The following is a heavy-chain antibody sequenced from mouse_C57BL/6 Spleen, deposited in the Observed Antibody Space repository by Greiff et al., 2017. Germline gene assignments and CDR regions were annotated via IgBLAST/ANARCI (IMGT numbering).Heavy chain of an antibody. Sequence: EVQVVESGPGLVKPSQSLSLTCSVTGYSITSGYYWNWIRQFPGNKLEWMGYISYDGSNNYNPSLKNRISITRDTSKNQFFLKLNSVTTEDTATYYCARDLLGYFDVWGTGTTVTVSS. CDR2: ISYDGSN. CDR3: ARDLLGYFDV. V-gene: IGHV3-6*01. D-gene: IGHD1-1*01. CDR1: GYSITSGYY. J-gene: IGHJ1*03.